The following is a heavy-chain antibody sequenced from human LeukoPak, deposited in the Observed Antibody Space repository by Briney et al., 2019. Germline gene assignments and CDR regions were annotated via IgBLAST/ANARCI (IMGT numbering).Heavy chain of an antibody. V-gene: IGHV3-23*01. D-gene: IGHD3-22*01. Sequence: GESLRLSCAASGFTFSSYARSWVRQAPGKGLEWVSAISGSGGSTYYADSVKGRFTISRDNSENTLYLQMNSLRAEDTAVYYCAKGKGDCYDSSGYYYYWGQGTLVTVSS. CDR3: AKGKGDCYDSSGYYYY. CDR2: ISGSGGST. CDR1: GFTFSSYA. J-gene: IGHJ4*02.